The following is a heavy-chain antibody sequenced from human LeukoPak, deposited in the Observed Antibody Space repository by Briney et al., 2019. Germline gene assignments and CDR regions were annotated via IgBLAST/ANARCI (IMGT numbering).Heavy chain of an antibody. D-gene: IGHD3-10*01. Sequence: SETLSLTCTVSGGSISGDYWSWLRQPAGKGLEWVWRIYTSGSTNYNPSLKSRVTTSVETSKNQFSLKLRSVTAADKAVYYCTRENDISMIRGVTKGFDPWGGGTRVTVS. CDR2: IYTSGST. V-gene: IGHV4-4*07. CDR1: GGSISGDY. CDR3: TRENDISMIRGVTKGFDP. J-gene: IGHJ5*02.